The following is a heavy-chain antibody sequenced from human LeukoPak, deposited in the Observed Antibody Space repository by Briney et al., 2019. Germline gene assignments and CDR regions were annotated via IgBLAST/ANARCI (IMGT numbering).Heavy chain of an antibody. Sequence: GGSLRLSCAASGFTFDDYAMHWVRQAPGKGLEWVSCISWNSGSIGYADSVKGRFTISRDNAKNSLYLQMNSLRAEDTAVYYCARDLWCGGDCYQDAFDIWGQGTMVTVSS. CDR2: ISWNSGSI. D-gene: IGHD2-21*01. V-gene: IGHV3-9*01. CDR1: GFTFDDYA. CDR3: ARDLWCGGDCYQDAFDI. J-gene: IGHJ3*02.